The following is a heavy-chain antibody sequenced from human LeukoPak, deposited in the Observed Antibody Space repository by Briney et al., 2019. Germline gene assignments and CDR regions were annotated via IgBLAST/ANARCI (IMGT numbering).Heavy chain of an antibody. CDR2: INPSGGST. D-gene: IGHD3-22*01. Sequence: ASVKVSCKASGYTFTSYYMHWVRQAPGQGLEWMGIINPSGGSTSYAQKFKGRVTMTRDTSTSTVYMELSSLRSEDTAVYYCARAMIVVGTPQYYFDYWGQGTLVTVSS. CDR3: ARAMIVVGTPQYYFDY. CDR1: GYTFTSYY. J-gene: IGHJ4*02. V-gene: IGHV1-46*01.